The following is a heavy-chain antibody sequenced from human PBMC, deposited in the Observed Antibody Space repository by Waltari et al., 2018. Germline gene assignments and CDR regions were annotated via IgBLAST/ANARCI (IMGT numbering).Heavy chain of an antibody. V-gene: IGHV4-38-2*02. CDR3: ARDVEGDGVLYGSPRRFDY. CDR1: NFYISNGYY. J-gene: IGHJ4*02. Sequence: QVQLQESGPGLVKPSETLSLTCAVSNFYISNGYYWGWIRQPPGKGLEWIGRMYYRGTTYYNPSLRGRVTISVDTSKNNLFLNLNSVTAADTAVYYCARDVEGDGVLYGSPRRFDYWGQGILVTVSS. CDR2: MYYRGTT. D-gene: IGHD3-10*01.